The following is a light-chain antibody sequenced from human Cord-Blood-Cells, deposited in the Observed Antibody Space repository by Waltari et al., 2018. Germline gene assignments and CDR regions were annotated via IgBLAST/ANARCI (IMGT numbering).Light chain of an antibody. Sequence: DIVMTQSPDSLAVSPGERGTINCKSSPSVLYSSNNKNYLAWYQQKPGQPPKLLIYWASTRESGVPDRFSGSGSGTDFTLTISSLQAEDVAVYYCQQYYSTPYTFGQGTKLEIK. CDR1: PSVLYSSNNKNY. CDR2: WAS. J-gene: IGKJ2*01. CDR3: QQYYSTPYT. V-gene: IGKV4-1*01.